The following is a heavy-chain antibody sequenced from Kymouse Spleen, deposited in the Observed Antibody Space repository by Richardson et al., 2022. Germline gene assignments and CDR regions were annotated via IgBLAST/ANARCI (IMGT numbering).Heavy chain of an antibody. CDR2: IKSKTDGGTT. Sequence: EVQLVESGGGLVKPGGSLRLSCAASGFTFSNAWMSWVRQAPGKGLEWVGRIKSKTDGGTTDYAAPVKGRFTISRDDSKNTLYLQMNSLKTEDTAVYYCTTDPELGTTGYYYYYYGMDVWGQGTTVTVSS. J-gene: IGHJ6*02. CDR3: TTDPELGTTGYYYYYYGMDV. V-gene: IGHV3-15*01. CDR1: GFTFSNAW. D-gene: IGHD1-7*01.